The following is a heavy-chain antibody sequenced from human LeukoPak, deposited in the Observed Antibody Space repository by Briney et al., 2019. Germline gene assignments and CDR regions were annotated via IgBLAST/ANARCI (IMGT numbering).Heavy chain of an antibody. J-gene: IGHJ1*01. CDR1: GGSFSGYY. D-gene: IGHD4-23*01. Sequence: SETLSLTCAVYGGSFSGYYWSWIRQPPGKGLEWIGEINHSGSTNYNPSLKSRVTISVDTSKNQFSLKPSSVTAADTAVYYCARATTVVTRGNQRTRYFQHWGQGTLVTVSS. CDR2: INHSGST. V-gene: IGHV4-34*01. CDR3: ARATTVVTRGNQRTRYFQH.